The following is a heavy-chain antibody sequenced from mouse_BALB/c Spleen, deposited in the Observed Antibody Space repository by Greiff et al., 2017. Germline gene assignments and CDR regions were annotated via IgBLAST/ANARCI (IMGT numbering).Heavy chain of an antibody. CDR3: TRDGPYGYFDV. J-gene: IGHJ1*01. CDR2: INPSNGGT. V-gene: IGHV1S81*02. CDR1: GYTFTSYY. Sequence: VQLQQSAAELARPGASVKLSCKASGYTFTSYYMYWVKQRPGQGLEWIGGINPSNGGTNFNEKFKSKATLTVDKSSSTAYMQLSSLTSEDSAVYYCTRDGPYGYFDVWGAGTTVTVSS. D-gene: IGHD2-3*01.